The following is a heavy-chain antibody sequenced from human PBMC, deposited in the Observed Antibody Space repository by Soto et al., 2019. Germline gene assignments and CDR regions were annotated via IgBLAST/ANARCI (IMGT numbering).Heavy chain of an antibody. CDR3: AGGYSGYDPTDYYYYGMDV. CDR1: GGTFSSYA. D-gene: IGHD5-12*01. Sequence: GASVKVSCKASGGTFSSYAISWVRQAPGQGLEWMGGIIPIFGTANYAQKFQGRVTITADESTSTAYMELSSLRSEDTAVYYCAGGYSGYDPTDYYYYGMDVWGQGTTVTVSS. CDR2: IIPIFGTA. V-gene: IGHV1-69*13. J-gene: IGHJ6*02.